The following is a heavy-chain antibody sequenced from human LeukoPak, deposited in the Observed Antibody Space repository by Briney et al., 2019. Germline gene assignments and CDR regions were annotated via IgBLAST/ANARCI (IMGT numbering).Heavy chain of an antibody. CDR2: ISPYNGNT. CDR1: GYTFTNYG. J-gene: IGHJ4*02. V-gene: IGHV1-18*01. CDR3: ARDSDWLFDY. D-gene: IGHD3-9*01. Sequence: GASVKVSRKASGYTFTNYGLAWVRQAPGQGVEWMGWISPYNGNTNYAQNLQGRVTMTTDTSTSTAYMELRSLRSDDTAVYYCARDSDWLFDYWGQGTLVTVSS.